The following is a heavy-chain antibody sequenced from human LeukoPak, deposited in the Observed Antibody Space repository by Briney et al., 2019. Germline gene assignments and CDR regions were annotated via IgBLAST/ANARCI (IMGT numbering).Heavy chain of an antibody. CDR2: IYPGDSHT. V-gene: IGHV5-51*01. J-gene: IGHJ4*02. CDR1: EYSFTNYW. Sequence: GESLKISCKSSEYSFTNYWIAWVRQMPGKGLEWMGIIYPGDSHTRYSPSFQGQVTISADKSISTAYLQWSSLRASDTAMYYCARRGGAYFDYWGQGTLVTVSS. CDR3: ARRGGAYFDY.